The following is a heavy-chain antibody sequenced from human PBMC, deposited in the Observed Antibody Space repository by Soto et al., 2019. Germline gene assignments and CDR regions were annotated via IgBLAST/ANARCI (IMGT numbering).Heavy chain of an antibody. V-gene: IGHV4-4*02. D-gene: IGHD5-12*01. J-gene: IGHJ4*02. Sequence: QVLLQESGPGLVKPSETLSLTCDVSRYSINNNNWWSWVRQPPGGGLEWIGDLHHGGSTNYNPSLESRATFSVDISKNQFFLKLSSVTAADTAVYYCTKNSAYALDYWGQGTLVTVSS. CDR3: TKNSAYALDY. CDR1: RYSINNNNW. CDR2: LHHGGST.